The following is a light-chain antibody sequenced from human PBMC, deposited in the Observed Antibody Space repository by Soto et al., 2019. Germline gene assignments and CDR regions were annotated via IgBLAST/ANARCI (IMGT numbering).Light chain of an antibody. V-gene: IGKV1-5*01. CDR3: QQYNSFPLT. Sequence: DIQMTQSPSTLSASIGDTVTISCRASQSIYKWLAWYQQKPQKAPKVLIFEAAGLESGVSSRFRGSGSGTGFNPNHSRPQPDDLATYYCQQYNSFPLTFGGGTTVEL. CDR2: EAA. CDR1: QSIYKW. J-gene: IGKJ4*01.